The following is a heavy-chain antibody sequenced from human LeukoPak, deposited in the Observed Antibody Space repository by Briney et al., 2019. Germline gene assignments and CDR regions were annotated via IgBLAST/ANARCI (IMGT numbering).Heavy chain of an antibody. CDR2: ISGSGGST. D-gene: IGHD3-3*01. Sequence: GGSLRLSCAASGFIFSTYAMSWVRQAPGKGLEGVSAISGSGGSTYYADSVKGRFTISRDNSKNTLYLQMNSLRAEDTAVYYCARNTYYDFWSGDAFDIWGQGTMVTVSS. J-gene: IGHJ3*02. CDR1: GFIFSTYA. CDR3: ARNTYYDFWSGDAFDI. V-gene: IGHV3-23*01.